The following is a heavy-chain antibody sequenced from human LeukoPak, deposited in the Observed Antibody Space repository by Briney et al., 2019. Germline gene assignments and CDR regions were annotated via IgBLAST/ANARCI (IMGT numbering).Heavy chain of an antibody. D-gene: IGHD4-17*01. J-gene: IGHJ4*02. CDR1: GFTFSSYA. CDR2: ISYDGSNK. Sequence: GGSLRLSCAASGFTFSSYAMHWVRQAPGKGLEWVAVISYDGSNKYYADSVKGRFTISRDNSKNTLYLQMNSLRAEDTAVYYCARDHDYGDYGGFDHWGQGTLVTVSS. CDR3: ARDHDYGDYGGFDH. V-gene: IGHV3-30*04.